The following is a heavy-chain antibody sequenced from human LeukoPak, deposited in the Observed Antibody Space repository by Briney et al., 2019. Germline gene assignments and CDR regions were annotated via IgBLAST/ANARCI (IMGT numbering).Heavy chain of an antibody. J-gene: IGHJ4*02. CDR3: ARGPPETTGWYLFFDH. Sequence: ASVKVSCKASGYTFTNYAINWVRQAPGQGLEWMGWINTNTGTATYAQGFTGRFVFSLDTSVSTAHLQISSLETEDTAVFYCARGPPETTGWYLFFDHWGQGTLVTVSS. D-gene: IGHD6-19*01. V-gene: IGHV7-4-1*02. CDR2: INTNTGTA. CDR1: GYTFTNYA.